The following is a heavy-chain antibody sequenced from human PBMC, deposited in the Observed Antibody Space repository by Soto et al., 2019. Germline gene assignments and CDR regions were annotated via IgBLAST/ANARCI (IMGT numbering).Heavy chain of an antibody. CDR1: GFTFDDYG. D-gene: IGHD1-26*01. V-gene: IGHV3-20*04. CDR2: VNWNGGST. J-gene: IGHJ4*02. Sequence: WGSLRLSCAASGFTFDDYGMSWARQAPGKGLEWVSGVNWNGGSTGYADSVKGRFTISRDNAKNSLYLQMNSLRAEDTAFYYCVRGASLNFDYWGQGTLVTVSS. CDR3: VRGASLNFDY.